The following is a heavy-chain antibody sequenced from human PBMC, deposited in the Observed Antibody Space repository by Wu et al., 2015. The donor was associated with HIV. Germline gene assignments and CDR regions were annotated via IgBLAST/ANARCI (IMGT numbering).Heavy chain of an antibody. D-gene: IGHD5-24*01. Sequence: QVQLVQSGAEVKKPGASVKVSCKASGYTFTSYGISWVRQAPGQGLEWMGWISAYNGNTNYAQKLQGRVTMTTDTSTSTAYMELRSLRSDDTAVYYCAREPLLEMATINQDPFDYWGQGTLVTVSS. CDR3: AREPLLEMATINQDPFDY. J-gene: IGHJ4*02. V-gene: IGHV1-18*01. CDR1: GYTFTSYG. CDR2: ISAYNGNT.